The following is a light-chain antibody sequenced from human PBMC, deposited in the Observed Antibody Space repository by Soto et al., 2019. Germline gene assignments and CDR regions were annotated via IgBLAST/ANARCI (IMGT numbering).Light chain of an antibody. CDR2: GAS. CDR3: QQYGSSLLA. Sequence: IGMTQSPAALSVSPGERATLSCRASQNVRSNLAWYQQKPGQAPRLLIYGASTRATGIPARFSGSGSGTDFTLTISRLEPEDFAVYYCQQYGSSLLAFGQGTKVDIK. CDR1: QNVRSN. V-gene: IGKV3-15*01. J-gene: IGKJ1*01.